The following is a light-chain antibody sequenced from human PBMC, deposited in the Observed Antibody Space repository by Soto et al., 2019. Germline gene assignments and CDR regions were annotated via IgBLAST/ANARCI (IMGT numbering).Light chain of an antibody. CDR1: SSDIGGYNY. CDR2: DVS. J-gene: IGLJ1*01. Sequence: QSALTQPASVSGSPEQSITISCTGTSSDIGGYNYVSWYQQLPGKVPKLIIYDVSNRPSGVSDRFSGSKSGNAASLTISGLQAEDEADYYCSSYTSTSTLYVFGTGTQLTVL. V-gene: IGLV2-14*03. CDR3: SSYTSTSTLYV.